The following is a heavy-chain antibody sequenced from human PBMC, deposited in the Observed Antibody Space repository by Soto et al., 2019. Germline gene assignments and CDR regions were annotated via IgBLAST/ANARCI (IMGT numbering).Heavy chain of an antibody. D-gene: IGHD3-10*01. J-gene: IGHJ5*02. V-gene: IGHV4-30-4*01. CDR1: GASISSGNYY. CDR3: AREGFGKSNWFDP. Sequence: QVQLQESGPGLVKPSQTLSLTCTVSGASISSGNYYWNWIRQSPGKGLEWIGYIYYSGSAYYNQSLRSRVTMSVDMSKNQFSLNLSSVTAADTAVYYCAREGFGKSNWFDPWGQGTLVTVSS. CDR2: IYYSGSA.